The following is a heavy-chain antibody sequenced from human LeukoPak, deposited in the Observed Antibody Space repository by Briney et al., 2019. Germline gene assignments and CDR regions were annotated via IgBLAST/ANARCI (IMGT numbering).Heavy chain of an antibody. CDR2: ISYDGSNK. D-gene: IGHD1-1*01. CDR3: ARQERRWGGTKDY. Sequence: GGSLRLSCAASGFTFSSYAMHWVRQAPGKGLEWVAVISYDGSNKYYADSVKGRFTISRDNSKNTLYLQMNSLRAEDTAVYYCARQERRWGGTKDYWGQGTLVTVSS. J-gene: IGHJ4*02. V-gene: IGHV3-30*04. CDR1: GFTFSSYA.